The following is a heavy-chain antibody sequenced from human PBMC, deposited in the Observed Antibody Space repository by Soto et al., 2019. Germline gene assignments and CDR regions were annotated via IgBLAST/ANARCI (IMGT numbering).Heavy chain of an antibody. CDR3: ARDSQIYYDSSGYYWFDP. CDR1: GYTFTSYY. CDR2: INPSGGST. V-gene: IGHV1-46*01. Sequence: ASVKASCKSSGYTFTSYYMHCVRQAPGQGLEWMGIINPSGGSTSYAQKFQGRVTMTRDTSTSTVYMELSSLRSEDTAVYYCARDSQIYYDSSGYYWFDPWGQGTLVTVSS. J-gene: IGHJ5*02. D-gene: IGHD3-22*01.